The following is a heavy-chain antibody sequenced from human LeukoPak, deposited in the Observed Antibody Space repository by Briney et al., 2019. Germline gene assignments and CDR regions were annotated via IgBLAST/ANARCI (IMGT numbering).Heavy chain of an antibody. D-gene: IGHD4-11*01. CDR3: AKRPISLQYPDY. Sequence: GGSLRLSCAASGFTFSSYAMSWVRQAPGKGLEWVSAISGSGGSTYYADSVKGRFTISRVNSKNTLYLQMNSLRAEDTAVYYCAKRPISLQYPDYWGQGTLVTVSS. V-gene: IGHV3-23*01. CDR1: GFTFSSYA. CDR2: ISGSGGST. J-gene: IGHJ4*02.